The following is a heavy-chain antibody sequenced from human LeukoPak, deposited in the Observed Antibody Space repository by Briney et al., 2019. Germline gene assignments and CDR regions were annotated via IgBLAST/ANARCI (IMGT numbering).Heavy chain of an antibody. CDR3: ARGVATINFDY. CDR1: GGSISSDSYY. V-gene: IGHV4-61*02. CDR2: IYTSGST. Sequence: SQTLSLTCTVSGGSISSDSYYWSWIRQPAGTALEWIGRIYTSGSTNYNPSLKSRVTISLDTSKNQFSLKLNSVTAADTAVYYCARGVATINFDYWGQGTLVTVSS. D-gene: IGHD5-24*01. J-gene: IGHJ4*02.